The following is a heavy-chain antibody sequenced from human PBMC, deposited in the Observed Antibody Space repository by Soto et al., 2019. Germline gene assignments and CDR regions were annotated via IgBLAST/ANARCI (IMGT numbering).Heavy chain of an antibody. CDR3: AREGGYDFWSAYDFDY. CDR1: GFSFSDYY. Sequence: GGSLRISFAACGFSFSDYYMSWTRQAPGKGLEWLTYISSSSSHTNYADSVKGRFTISRDNSKNTLYLQMNSLRAEDTAVYYCAREGGYDFWSAYDFDYWGQGTLVTVSS. D-gene: IGHD3-3*01. J-gene: IGHJ4*02. V-gene: IGHV3-11*06. CDR2: ISSSSSHT.